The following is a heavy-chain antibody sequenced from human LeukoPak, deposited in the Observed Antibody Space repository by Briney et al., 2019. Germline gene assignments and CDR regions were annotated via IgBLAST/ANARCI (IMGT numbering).Heavy chain of an antibody. D-gene: IGHD3-3*01. Sequence: GGSLRLSCVASGFTFSSHGLVWVRQAPGKGLQWVAFIRYDANNEYYVDSVKGRFTISRDNSENTLYLQMNSLRTEDTAVYYCARFDYWSGFYPLDHWGQGTLVTVSS. CDR1: GFTFSSHG. V-gene: IGHV3-30*02. CDR3: ARFDYWSGFYPLDH. CDR2: IRYDANNE. J-gene: IGHJ4*02.